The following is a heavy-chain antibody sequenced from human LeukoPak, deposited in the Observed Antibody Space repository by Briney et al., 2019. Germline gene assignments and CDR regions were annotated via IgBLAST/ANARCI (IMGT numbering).Heavy chain of an antibody. D-gene: IGHD3-3*01. V-gene: IGHV1-2*06. CDR3: ARDLVGGIWSAAF. Sequence: ASVKVSCRTSGFTFTGYYVHWVRQAPGQGLEWMGRINPNSGETIFAERFQGRVTMTRDTSISTAYMELNSLRSDDTAVYYCARDLVGGIWSAAFWGQGSLVTASS. J-gene: IGHJ4*02. CDR1: GFTFTGYY. CDR2: INPNSGET.